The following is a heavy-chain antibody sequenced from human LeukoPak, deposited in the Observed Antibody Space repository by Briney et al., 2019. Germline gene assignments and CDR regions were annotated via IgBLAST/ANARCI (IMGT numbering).Heavy chain of an antibody. D-gene: IGHD6-13*01. CDR3: ARVALSSGSSWPPLGSYFDY. CDR2: IYTSGST. J-gene: IGHJ4*02. Sequence: KLSETLSLTCTVSGGSISSYYWSWIRQPAGKGLEWIGRIYTSGSTNYNPSLKSRVTMSVDTSKNQFSLKLSSVTAADTAVYYCARVALSSGSSWPPLGSYFDYWGQGTLVTVSS. CDR1: GGSISSYY. V-gene: IGHV4-4*07.